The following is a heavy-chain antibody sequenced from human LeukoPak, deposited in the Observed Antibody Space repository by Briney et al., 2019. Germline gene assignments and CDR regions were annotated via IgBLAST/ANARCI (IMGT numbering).Heavy chain of an antibody. CDR1: GYTFTSYD. D-gene: IGHD3/OR15-3a*01. CDR3: ARDRPSISDFLDAFDI. V-gene: IGHV1-8*01. Sequence: ASVKVSCKASGYTFTSYDINWVRQATGQGLEWMGWMNPNSGNTGYAQKFQGRVTMTRNTSISTAYMELSSLRSEDTAVYYCARDRPSISDFLDAFDIWGQGTMVTVSS. CDR2: MNPNSGNT. J-gene: IGHJ3*02.